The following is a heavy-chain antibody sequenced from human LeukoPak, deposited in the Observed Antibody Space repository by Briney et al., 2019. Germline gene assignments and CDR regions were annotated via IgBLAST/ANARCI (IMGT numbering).Heavy chain of an antibody. CDR1: GGSISSSSYY. CDR3: ARVTGYVMEDYFDY. CDR2: IYYSGST. J-gene: IGHJ4*02. D-gene: IGHD6-13*01. Sequence: SETLSLTCTVSGGSISSSSYYWGWIRQPPGKGLEWIGSIYYSGSTYYNPSLKSRVTISVDTSKNQFSLKLGSVTAADTAVYYCARVTGYVMEDYFDYWGQGTLVTVSS. V-gene: IGHV4-39*01.